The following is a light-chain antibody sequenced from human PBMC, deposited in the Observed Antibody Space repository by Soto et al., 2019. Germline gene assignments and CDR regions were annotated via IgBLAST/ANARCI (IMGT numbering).Light chain of an antibody. V-gene: IGLV4-69*01. CDR2: LDSDGSH. J-gene: IGLJ3*02. CDR3: PTWATVPDWV. Sequence: QLVLTQSPSASASLGASVKLTCTLSSGHSTYAIAWHQQQPEKGPRYLMKLDSDGSHSKGDGIPGRFSGSSSGAERYLTICRLQSEDEADHYCPTWATVPDWVFGGGTKVTVL. CDR1: SGHSTYA.